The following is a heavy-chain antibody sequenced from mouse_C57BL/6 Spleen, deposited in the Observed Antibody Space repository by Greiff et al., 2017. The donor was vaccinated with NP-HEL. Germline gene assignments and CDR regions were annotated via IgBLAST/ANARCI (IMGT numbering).Heavy chain of an antibody. V-gene: IGHV5-9-1*02. Sequence: DVQLQESGEGLVKPGGSLKLSCAASGFTFSSYAMSWVRQTPEKRLEWVAYISSGGDYIYYADTVKGRFTISRDNARNTLYLQMSSLKSEDTAMYYCTRDQGYGSSYYFDYWGQGTTLTVSS. CDR2: ISSGGDYI. CDR3: TRDQGYGSSYYFDY. CDR1: GFTFSSYA. D-gene: IGHD1-1*01. J-gene: IGHJ2*01.